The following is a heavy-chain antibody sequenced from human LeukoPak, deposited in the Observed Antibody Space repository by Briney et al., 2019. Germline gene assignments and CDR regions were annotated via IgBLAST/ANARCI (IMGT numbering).Heavy chain of an antibody. J-gene: IGHJ3*02. D-gene: IGHD6-19*01. V-gene: IGHV3-21*01. Sequence: AGGSLRLSCAASGFTFSSSTMNWVRQAPGKGLEWVSSISSSSTYTYYADSVKGRFTISRDNAKNSLYLQMNSLRAEDTAVYYCARETSGCLDIWGQGTMVTVSS. CDR2: ISSSSTYT. CDR3: ARETSGCLDI. CDR1: GFTFSSST.